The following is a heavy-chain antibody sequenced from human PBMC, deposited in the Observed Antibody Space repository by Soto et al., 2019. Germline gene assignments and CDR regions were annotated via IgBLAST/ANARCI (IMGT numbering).Heavy chain of an antibody. J-gene: IGHJ6*02. D-gene: IGHD2-2*01. CDR2: IIPIFGTA. Sequence: GASVKVSCKASGGTFSSYAISWVRQAPGQGLEWMGGIIPIFGTANYAQEFQGRVTITADESTSTAYMELSSLRSEDTAVYYCAGCSIVVVPAAIYYYYGMDVWGQGTTVTVSS. CDR3: AGCSIVVVPAAIYYYYGMDV. CDR1: GGTFSSYA. V-gene: IGHV1-69*13.